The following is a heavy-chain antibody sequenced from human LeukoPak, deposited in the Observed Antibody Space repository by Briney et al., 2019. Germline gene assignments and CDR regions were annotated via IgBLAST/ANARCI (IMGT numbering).Heavy chain of an antibody. CDR3: ARDPLSSVAFDI. CDR1: GLTFSSYS. V-gene: IGHV3-21*01. CDR2: ISSSSSYI. Sequence: GGSLRLSCAASGLTFSSYSMNWVRQAPGKGLEWVSSISSSSSYIYYADSVKGRFTISRDNAKNSLYLQMNSLRAEDTAVYYCARDPLSSVAFDIWGQGTMVTVSS. D-gene: IGHD2-15*01. J-gene: IGHJ3*02.